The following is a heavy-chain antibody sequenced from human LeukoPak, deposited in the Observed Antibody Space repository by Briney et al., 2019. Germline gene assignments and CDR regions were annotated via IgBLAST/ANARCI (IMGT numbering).Heavy chain of an antibody. CDR3: ARHQTVGNSYGYMWFAP. J-gene: IGHJ5*02. V-gene: IGHV1-2*02. CDR1: GYTFTGYY. D-gene: IGHD5-18*01. CDR2: INPNSGGT. Sequence: ASVNVSCKASGYTFTGYYMHWVRQAPGQGLEWMGWINPNSGGTNYAQKFQGRVTMTRDTSISTAYMELSRLRSDDTAVYYCARHQTVGNSYGYMWFAPWGQGTLVTVSS.